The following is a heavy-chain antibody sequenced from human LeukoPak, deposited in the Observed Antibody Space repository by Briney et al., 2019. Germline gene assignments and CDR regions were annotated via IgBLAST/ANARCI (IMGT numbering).Heavy chain of an antibody. Sequence: SETLSLTCAVYGGSFSGYYWSWIRQPPGKGLEWIGEINHSGSTNYNPSLKSRVTISVDTSKNQFSLKLSSVTAADTAVYYCARVGDCSSTSCHLDYWGQGTLVTVSS. CDR3: ARVGDCSSTSCHLDY. D-gene: IGHD2-2*03. CDR2: INHSGST. J-gene: IGHJ4*02. V-gene: IGHV4-34*01. CDR1: GGSFSGYY.